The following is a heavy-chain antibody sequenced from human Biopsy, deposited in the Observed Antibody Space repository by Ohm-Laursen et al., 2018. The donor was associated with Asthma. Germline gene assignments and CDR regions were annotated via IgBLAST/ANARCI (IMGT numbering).Heavy chain of an antibody. Sequence: SVKVSCKTSGYTFNGDGITWVRQAPGQGLEWMGWISVYNGNTKVAQKLQDRVTMITDTSTSTAYMELRSLRSDDTAVYFCARAVDYSHYYCIDVWGQGTTVTVS. D-gene: IGHD3-10*01. CDR2: ISVYNGNT. J-gene: IGHJ6*02. V-gene: IGHV1-18*01. CDR1: GYTFNGDG. CDR3: ARAVDYSHYYCIDV.